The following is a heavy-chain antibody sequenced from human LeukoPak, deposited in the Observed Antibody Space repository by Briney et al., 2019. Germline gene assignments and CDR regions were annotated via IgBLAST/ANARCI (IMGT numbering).Heavy chain of an antibody. V-gene: IGHV3-33*01. CDR3: ARYREPSGPDDAFDI. Sequence: PGGSLRLSCAASGFTFSSYGMHWVRQAPGKGLEWVAVIWYDGSNKYYADSVKGRFTISRDNSKNTLYLQMNSLRAEDTAVYYCARYREPSGPDDAFDIWGQGTMVTVSS. CDR2: IWYDGSNK. D-gene: IGHD1-26*01. J-gene: IGHJ3*02. CDR1: GFTFSSYG.